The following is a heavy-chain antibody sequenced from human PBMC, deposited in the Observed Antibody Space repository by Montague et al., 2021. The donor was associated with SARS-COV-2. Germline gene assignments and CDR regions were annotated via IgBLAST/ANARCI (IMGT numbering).Heavy chain of an antibody. CDR3: VRGGDYTDYGRVDY. CDR2: IYYYGSV. V-gene: IGHV4-59*08. J-gene: IGHJ4*02. D-gene: IGHD4-11*01. Sequence: SETLSLTCTVAGDSVSRSYWNWIRQSPGKGLEWIGNIYYYGSVNYNPSLESRLSISLDTSKNQLSLTLTSVTAADTAVYYCVRGGDYTDYGRVDYWGQGTLVIVSS. CDR1: GDSVSRSY.